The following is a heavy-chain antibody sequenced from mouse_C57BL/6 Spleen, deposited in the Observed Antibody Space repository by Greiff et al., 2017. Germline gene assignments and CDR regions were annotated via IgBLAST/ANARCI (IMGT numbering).Heavy chain of an antibody. V-gene: IGHV5-17*01. CDR2: ISSGGSTI. CDR1: GFTFSDYG. Sequence: EVKLVESGGGLVKPGGSLKLSCAASGFTFSDYGMHWVRQAPEQGLEWVAYISSGGSTIYYADTVKGRFTISRANAKNTLFLQMASLRSEDTAMYYCARREFAYWGQGTLVTVSA. CDR3: ARREFAY. J-gene: IGHJ3*01.